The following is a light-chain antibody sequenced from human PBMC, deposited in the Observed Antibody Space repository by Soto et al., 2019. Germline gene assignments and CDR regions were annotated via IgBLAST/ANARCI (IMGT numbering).Light chain of an antibody. V-gene: IGKV3-20*01. CDR2: GAS. J-gene: IGKJ2*03. Sequence: EIGLTQYPGTLSLSPGQRATLSCRASLSVSSSYFAWSQQKPGQAPRLLIYGASNRATGIPDRFSGSGSGTDFTLTISRVEPEDVAVYYCQQYGSSAYSFGQGTKLEIK. CDR3: QQYGSSAYS. CDR1: LSVSSSY.